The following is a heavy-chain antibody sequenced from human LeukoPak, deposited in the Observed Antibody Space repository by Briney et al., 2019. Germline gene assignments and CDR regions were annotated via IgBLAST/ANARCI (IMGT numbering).Heavy chain of an antibody. D-gene: IGHD4-23*01. Sequence: ASVKVSCKASGYTFSSYYMHWVRQAPGQGLEGVGLINPTGDSTNYAQNFRGRVTMTRGTSTSTVYMDLSSLRSEDTAVYYCAREASGGYFDYWGQGTRVSVSS. CDR2: INPTGDST. CDR3: AREASGGYFDY. J-gene: IGHJ4*02. V-gene: IGHV1-46*01. CDR1: GYTFSSYY.